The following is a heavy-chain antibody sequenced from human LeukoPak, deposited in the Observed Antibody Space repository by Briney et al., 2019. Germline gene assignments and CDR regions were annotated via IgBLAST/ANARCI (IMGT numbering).Heavy chain of an antibody. V-gene: IGHV3-53*01. J-gene: IGHJ4*02. CDR1: GFTVSSNY. CDR3: ARAAQYYDFWSGSDY. D-gene: IGHD3-3*01. Sequence: GGSLRLSCAASGFTVSSNYMSWVRQAPGKGLEWVSVIYSGGSTYYADSVKGRFTISRDNAKNSLYLQMNSLRAEDTALYYCARAAQYYDFWSGSDYWGQGTLVTVSS. CDR2: IYSGGST.